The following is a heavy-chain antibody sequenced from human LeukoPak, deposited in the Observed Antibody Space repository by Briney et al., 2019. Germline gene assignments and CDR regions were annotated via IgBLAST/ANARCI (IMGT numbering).Heavy chain of an antibody. V-gene: IGHV4-59*08. Sequence: PSETLSLTCTVSGGSISNYYWSWIRQPPGKGLEWIGYIYYSGSTNYNPSLKSRLTISIDTSKNQFSLKLTSVTAAGTAVYYCARQYYDILTGYSNYYFDYWGQGTLVTVSS. D-gene: IGHD3-9*01. J-gene: IGHJ4*02. CDR2: IYYSGST. CDR3: ARQYYDILTGYSNYYFDY. CDR1: GGSISNYY.